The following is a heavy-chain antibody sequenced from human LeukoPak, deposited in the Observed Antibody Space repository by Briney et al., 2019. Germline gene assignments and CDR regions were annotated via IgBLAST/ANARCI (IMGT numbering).Heavy chain of an antibody. CDR1: GGSFSGYY. J-gene: IGHJ6*03. CDR3: ARGTTVFRTKKSRPYYYYNMDV. Sequence: SETLSLTCAVYGGSFSGYYWSWIRQPPGKGLEWIGEINHSGSTNYNPSLKSRVTISVDTSKNQFSLKLSSVTAADTAVYYCARGTTVFRTKKSRPYYYYNMDVLGKGTTVTVSS. D-gene: IGHD1-1*01. V-gene: IGHV4-34*01. CDR2: INHSGST.